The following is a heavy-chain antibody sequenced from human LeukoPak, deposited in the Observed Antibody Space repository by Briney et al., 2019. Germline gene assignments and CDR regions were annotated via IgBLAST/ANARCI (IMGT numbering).Heavy chain of an antibody. D-gene: IGHD6-19*01. CDR2: INPNSGGT. CDR1: GYTFTGYY. CDR3: ARVRYSRGSYIGGY. J-gene: IGHJ4*02. Sequence: GASVKVSCKASGYTFTGYYMHWVRQAPGQGLEWVGWINPNSGGTHYAQKFQGRVTMTRDTSISTAYMELSRLRSDDTAVYYCARVRYSRGSYIGGYWGQGTLVTLSS. V-gene: IGHV1-2*02.